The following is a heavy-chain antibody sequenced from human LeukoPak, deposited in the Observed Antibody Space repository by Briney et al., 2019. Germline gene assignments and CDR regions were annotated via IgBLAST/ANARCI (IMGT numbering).Heavy chain of an antibody. CDR2: IKQDGSEK. V-gene: IGHV3-7*01. CDR1: GFTYRSYW. D-gene: IGHD3-10*01. CDR3: ARVVVRGVIIKDAFDI. Sequence: SGGSLRLSCAASGFTYRSYWMSWVRQAPGKGLAWVANIKQDGSEKYYVDSVKGRFTISRDNAKNSLYLQMNSLRAEDTAVYYCARVVVRGVIIKDAFDIWGQGTMVTVSS. J-gene: IGHJ3*02.